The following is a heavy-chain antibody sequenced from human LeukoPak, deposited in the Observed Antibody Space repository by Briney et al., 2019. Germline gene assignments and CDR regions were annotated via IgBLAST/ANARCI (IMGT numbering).Heavy chain of an antibody. Sequence: ASVTVSCKASGYTFTSYGISWVRQAPGQGREWMGWISAYNGNTNYAQKLQGRVTMTTDTSTSTAYMELRSLRSDDTAVYYCARDSPIVVVPAAISDAFDIWGQGTMVTVSS. CDR2: ISAYNGNT. CDR1: GYTFTSYG. J-gene: IGHJ3*02. V-gene: IGHV1-18*01. D-gene: IGHD2-2*01. CDR3: ARDSPIVVVPAAISDAFDI.